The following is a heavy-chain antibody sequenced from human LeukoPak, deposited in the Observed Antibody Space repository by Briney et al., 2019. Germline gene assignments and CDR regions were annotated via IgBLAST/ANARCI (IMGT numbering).Heavy chain of an antibody. Sequence: GGSLRLSCAASGFTFSSYWMHWVRQAPGKGLVWVSRINSDGSSTSYADSVKGRFTISRDNAKNTLYLQMNSLRAEDTAVYYCAKWAGSSGWYGAFDYWGQGTLVTVSS. D-gene: IGHD6-19*01. CDR2: INSDGSST. J-gene: IGHJ4*02. CDR3: AKWAGSSGWYGAFDY. V-gene: IGHV3-74*01. CDR1: GFTFSSYW.